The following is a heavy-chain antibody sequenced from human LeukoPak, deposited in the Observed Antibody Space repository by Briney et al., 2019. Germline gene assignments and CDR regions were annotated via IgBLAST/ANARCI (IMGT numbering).Heavy chain of an antibody. CDR1: GFTFSTYS. Sequence: GGSLRLSCAASGFTFSTYSMTWVRQAPGKGLEWVSSISSSSYYMYYADSVKGRFTISRDNSKNTLYLQMNSLRAEDTAVYYCARAVGDDYYYGMDVWGQGTTVTVSS. CDR2: ISSSSYYM. V-gene: IGHV3-21*01. J-gene: IGHJ6*02. CDR3: ARAVGDDYYYGMDV. D-gene: IGHD2-21*02.